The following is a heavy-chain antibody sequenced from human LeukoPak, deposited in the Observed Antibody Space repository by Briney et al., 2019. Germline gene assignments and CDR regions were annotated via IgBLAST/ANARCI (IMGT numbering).Heavy chain of an antibody. V-gene: IGHV1-69*06. J-gene: IGHJ3*02. Sequence: ASVKVSCKASGYTFTSYGISWVRQAPGQGLEWMGGIIPIFGTANYAQKFQGRVTITADKSTSTAYMELSSLRSEDTAVYYCASPCGGDCYGAFDIWGQGTMVTVSS. D-gene: IGHD2-21*02. CDR3: ASPCGGDCYGAFDI. CDR2: IIPIFGTA. CDR1: GYTFTSYG.